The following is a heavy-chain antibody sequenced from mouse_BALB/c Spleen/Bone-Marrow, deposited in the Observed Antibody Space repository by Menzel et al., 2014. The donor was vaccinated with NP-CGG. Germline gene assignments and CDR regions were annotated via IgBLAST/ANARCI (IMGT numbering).Heavy chain of an antibody. D-gene: IGHD2-2*01. CDR1: GFNIKDTY. V-gene: IGHV14-3*02. CDR3: ASYVYGYYFDY. Sequence: EVQLQQSGAEPVKPGASVKLSCTASGFNIKDTYMHWVEQRPEQGLEWIGRIDPANGNTKYDPKFQGKASITADTSSNTAYLQLSSLTSEDTAVYYCASYVYGYYFDYWGQGTTLTVSS. CDR2: IDPANGNT. J-gene: IGHJ2*01.